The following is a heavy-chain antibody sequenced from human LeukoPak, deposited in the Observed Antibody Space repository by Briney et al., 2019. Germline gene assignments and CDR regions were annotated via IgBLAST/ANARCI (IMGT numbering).Heavy chain of an antibody. CDR2: IRKREQSYTT. D-gene: IGHD5-12*01. V-gene: IGHV3-72*01. Sequence: GGSLRLSCAASGFTFSDYYMDWVRQAPGKGLEWVGHIRKREQSYTTDYAASLKGRFTISRDDSEESLYLQMSSLNDEDTAVYYCARLMYGGYPYDYWGQGTLVTVSS. CDR1: GFTFSDYY. CDR3: ARLMYGGYPYDY. J-gene: IGHJ4*02.